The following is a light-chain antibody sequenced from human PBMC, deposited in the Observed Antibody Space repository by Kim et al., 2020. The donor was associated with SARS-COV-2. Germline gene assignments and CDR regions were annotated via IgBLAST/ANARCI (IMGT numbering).Light chain of an antibody. CDR1: SPNIGYHY. V-gene: IGLV1-51*01. Sequence: GQKVPISCAGSSPNIGYHYVSWYQQLPGTAPKLVIYDSNKRTSGIPDRFSGSKSGTSATLGITGLQTGDEADYYCGTWDSSLSAYVFGTGTKVTVL. J-gene: IGLJ1*01. CDR3: GTWDSSLSAYV. CDR2: DSN.